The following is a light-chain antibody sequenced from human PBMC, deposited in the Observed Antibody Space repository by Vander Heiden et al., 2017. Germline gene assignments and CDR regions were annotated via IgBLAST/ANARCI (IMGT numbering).Light chain of an antibody. CDR3: AAWDDSLNAVV. CDR2: DDD. Sequence: QSVLTQPSSVAEAPRQRVPIACSGSSSNVGNNAVNWYQQLPGKAPKLLIYDDDLLPSGVSDRFSGSKSGTSASLAISGLQSEDEADYYCAAWDDSLNAVVFGGGTKLTVL. J-gene: IGLJ2*01. V-gene: IGLV1-36*01. CDR1: SSNVGNNA.